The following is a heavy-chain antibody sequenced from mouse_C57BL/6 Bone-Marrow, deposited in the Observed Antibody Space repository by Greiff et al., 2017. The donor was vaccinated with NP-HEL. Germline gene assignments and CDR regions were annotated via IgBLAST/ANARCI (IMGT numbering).Heavy chain of an antibody. CDR1: EYEFPSHD. V-gene: IGHV5-2*01. D-gene: IGHD2-4*01. CDR3: GIIYYDYVYAMDY. CDR2: INSDGGST. J-gene: IGHJ4*01. Sequence: EVHLVESGGGLVQPGESLKLSCESNEYEFPSHDMSWVRKTPEKRLELVAAINSDGGSTYYPDTMERRFIISRDNTKKTLYLQMSSLRSEDTALYYCGIIYYDYVYAMDYWGQGTSVTVSS.